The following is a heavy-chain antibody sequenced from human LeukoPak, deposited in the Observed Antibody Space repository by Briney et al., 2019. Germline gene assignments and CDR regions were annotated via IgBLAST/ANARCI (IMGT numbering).Heavy chain of an antibody. CDR3: ARNMVRGVITPYDY. CDR2: INPNSGGT. V-gene: IGHV1-2*02. J-gene: IGHJ4*02. Sequence: ASVKVSCKASGYTFTGYYMHWVRQAPGQGLELMGWINPNSGGTNYAQKFQGRVTMTRDTSISTAYMELSRLRSDDTAVYYCARNMVRGVITPYDYWGQGTLVTVSS. D-gene: IGHD3-10*01. CDR1: GYTFTGYY.